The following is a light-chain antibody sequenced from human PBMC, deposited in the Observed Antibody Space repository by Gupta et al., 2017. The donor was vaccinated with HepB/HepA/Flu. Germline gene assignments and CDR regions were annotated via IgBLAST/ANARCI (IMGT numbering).Light chain of an antibody. CDR1: SSNIGAGYD. CDR2: GNI. V-gene: IGLV1-40*01. CDR3: QSYDSSLSSLV. Sequence: QSVLTQPPSVSGAPGQRVTISCTGSSSNIGAGYDVHWYQQLPGTAPKLLIYGNINRPSGVPDRFSGSKSATSASLAITGLQAEDEADYYCQSYDSSLSSLVFGGGTKLTVL. J-gene: IGLJ2*01.